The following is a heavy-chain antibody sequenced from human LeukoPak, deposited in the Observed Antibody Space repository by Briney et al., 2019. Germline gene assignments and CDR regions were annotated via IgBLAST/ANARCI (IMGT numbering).Heavy chain of an antibody. CDR2: IYYSGST. J-gene: IGHJ4*02. Sequence: PSETLSLTCTVSGGSISSYYWSWIRRPPGKGLEWIGYIYYSGSTNYNPSLKSRVTISVDTSKNQFSLKLSSVTAADTAVYYCARGASGWYGIESQDYWGQGTLVTVSS. V-gene: IGHV4-59*01. D-gene: IGHD6-19*01. CDR1: GGSISSYY. CDR3: ARGASGWYGIESQDY.